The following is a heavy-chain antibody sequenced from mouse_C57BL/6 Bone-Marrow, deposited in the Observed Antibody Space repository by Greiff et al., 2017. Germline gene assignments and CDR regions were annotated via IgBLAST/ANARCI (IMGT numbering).Heavy chain of an antibody. V-gene: IGHV5-6*02. CDR1: GFTFSSYG. Sequence: DVMLVESGGDLVKPGGSLKLSCAASGFTFSSYGMSWVRQTPDKRLEWVATISSGGSYTYYPDSVKGRFTISRDNAKNTLYLQMSSLKSEDTAMYYCARQGICYEYDDTFDYWGQGTTLTVSS. D-gene: IGHD2-4*01. J-gene: IGHJ2*01. CDR2: ISSGGSYT. CDR3: ARQGICYEYDDTFDY.